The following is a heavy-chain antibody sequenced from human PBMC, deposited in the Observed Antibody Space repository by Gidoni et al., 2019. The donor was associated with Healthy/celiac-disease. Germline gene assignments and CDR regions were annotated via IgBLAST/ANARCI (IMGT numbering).Heavy chain of an antibody. CDR3: SATVVFVPAAIN. D-gene: IGHD2-2*01. V-gene: IGHV5-10-1*03. J-gene: IGHJ4*02. CDR1: GYSVTSYW. Sequence: EGQRVKYGAEVKKRGESRRSSGKGQGYSVTSYWIRWVRQLPGKGLEWMGRIDPIYSYSHSRPSFQCPVTISADKSISTAYLQWRSLKASDTAMYYCSATVVFVPAAINWGQGTLVTVSS. CDR2: IDPIYSYS.